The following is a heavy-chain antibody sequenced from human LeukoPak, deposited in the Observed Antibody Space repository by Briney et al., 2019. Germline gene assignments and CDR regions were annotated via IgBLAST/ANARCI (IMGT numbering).Heavy chain of an antibody. D-gene: IGHD5-12*01. CDR3: ARGRWGLRLGADY. CDR2: INEDGSVK. CDR1: GFTFSSYW. Sequence: GGSLRLSCAASGFTFSSYWVTWVRQAPGKGLEWVANINEDGSVKYYVDSVKDRFTISRDNTKNSLFLQMNSLRVDDTAVYFGARGRWGLRLGADYWGQGTLVTVSS. J-gene: IGHJ4*02. V-gene: IGHV3-7*01.